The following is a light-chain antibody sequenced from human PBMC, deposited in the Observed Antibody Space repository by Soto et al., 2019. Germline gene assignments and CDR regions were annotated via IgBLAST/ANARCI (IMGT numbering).Light chain of an antibody. CDR2: DAS. V-gene: IGKV3-20*01. CDR3: HQYGSSRT. Sequence: EIVLTQSPGTLSLSAGERATLSCRASQSVSSSYLAWYQQKPGEAPSLLIYDASSRATGIPDRFSGSGSGRNFTLTISRLEPEDFAAYYCHQYGSSRTFGRGTKVEIK. CDR1: QSVSSSY. J-gene: IGKJ1*01.